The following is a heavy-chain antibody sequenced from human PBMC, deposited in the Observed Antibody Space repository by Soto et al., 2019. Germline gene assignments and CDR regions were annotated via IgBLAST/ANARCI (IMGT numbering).Heavy chain of an antibody. CDR1: GFTFSSYA. CDR3: AKDGGYGSGSYYSDD. D-gene: IGHD3-10*01. CDR2: TSSSGGST. V-gene: IGHV3-23*01. Sequence: EVQLLESGGGLVQPGGSLRLSCAASGFTFSSYAMSWVRQAPGKGLEWVSTTSSSGGSTYYADSVKGRFIISRDNSKNTFYLQMNSLRAEDMAVYYCAKDGGYGSGSYYSDDWGQGTLVTVSS. J-gene: IGHJ4*02.